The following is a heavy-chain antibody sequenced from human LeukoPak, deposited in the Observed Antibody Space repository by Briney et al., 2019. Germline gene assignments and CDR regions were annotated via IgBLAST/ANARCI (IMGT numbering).Heavy chain of an antibody. CDR1: GGSISSSSYY. J-gene: IGHJ4*02. D-gene: IGHD3-22*01. V-gene: IGHV4-39*01. Sequence: SETLSLTCSVSGGSISSSSYYWVWIRQPPGKGLEWIGSIYYSGNTYSNPSLKSRVTISVDTSKNQFSLKLSSVTAADTAVYYCARHSFYYDSSGSYYYFDYWGQGTLVTVSS. CDR3: ARHSFYYDSSGSYYYFDY. CDR2: IYYSGNT.